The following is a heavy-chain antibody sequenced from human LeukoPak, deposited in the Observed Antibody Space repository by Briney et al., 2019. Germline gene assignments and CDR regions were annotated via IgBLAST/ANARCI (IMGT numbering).Heavy chain of an antibody. CDR3: AIMHGYYDGSGYWVQ. J-gene: IGHJ1*01. CDR1: GFAFGSYG. Sequence: GGSLRLSCAASGFAFGSYGMSWVRQAPGKGLEWVSFITPNADRASYADSVKGRFTISRDNPRNTLYMQMNSLRDEDTAVYYCAIMHGYYDGSGYWVQWGQGTLVTVSS. V-gene: IGHV3-23*01. CDR2: ITPNADRA. D-gene: IGHD3-22*01.